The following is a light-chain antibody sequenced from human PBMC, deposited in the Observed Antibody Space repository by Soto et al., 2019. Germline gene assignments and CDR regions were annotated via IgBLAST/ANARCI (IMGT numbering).Light chain of an antibody. CDR1: QTIGTY. J-gene: IGKJ5*01. Sequence: DIQMTQSPSSLSASVGARVTITCRASQTIGTYLNWYQQKPGKAPKLLIYAASSLESGVPSRFSGSGSGTEFILTISSLQPEDFATYYCQQSYTTPLIAFGQGTRLEIK. V-gene: IGKV1-39*01. CDR3: QQSYTTPLIA. CDR2: AAS.